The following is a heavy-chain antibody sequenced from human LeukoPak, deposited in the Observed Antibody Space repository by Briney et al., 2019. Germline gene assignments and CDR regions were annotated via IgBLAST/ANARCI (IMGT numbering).Heavy chain of an antibody. CDR2: IYYSGST. V-gene: IGHV4-39*01. D-gene: IGHD1-14*01. CDR1: GGSISSSSYY. Sequence: SQTLSLTCTVSGGSISSSSYYWGWIRQPPGKGLEWIGSIYYSGSTYCNPSLKSRVTISVDTSKNQFSLKLSSVTAADTAVYYCARLPPGPDRNGAFDIWGQGTMVTVSS. J-gene: IGHJ3*02. CDR3: ARLPPGPDRNGAFDI.